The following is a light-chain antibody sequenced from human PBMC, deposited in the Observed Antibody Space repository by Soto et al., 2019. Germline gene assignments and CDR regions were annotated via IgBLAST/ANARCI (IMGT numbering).Light chain of an antibody. CDR1: QSVSSS. CDR2: VAS. J-gene: IGKJ4*01. V-gene: IGKV3-11*01. CDR3: QQRSNWPPLT. Sequence: EIVLPQSPAPLSLSPGARATLSCRASQSVSSSLAWYQQTPGQAPSLLIYVASNRATGIPARFSGSWSGTDFTLTISSLEHEDFAVYYCQQRSNWPPLTFGGGTKVEIK.